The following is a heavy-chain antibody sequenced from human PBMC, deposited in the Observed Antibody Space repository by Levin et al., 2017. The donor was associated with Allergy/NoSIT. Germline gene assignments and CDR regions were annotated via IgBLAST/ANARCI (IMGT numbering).Heavy chain of an antibody. CDR2: INHSGST. J-gene: IGHJ5*02. D-gene: IGHD3-9*01. Sequence: SQTLSLTCAVYGGSFSGYYWSWIRQPPGKGLEWIGEINHSGSTNYNPSLKSRVTISVDTSKNQFSLKLSSVTAADTAVYYCARGAVLRYFRKGANWFDPWGQGTLVTVSS. CDR1: GGSFSGYY. CDR3: ARGAVLRYFRKGANWFDP. V-gene: IGHV4-34*01.